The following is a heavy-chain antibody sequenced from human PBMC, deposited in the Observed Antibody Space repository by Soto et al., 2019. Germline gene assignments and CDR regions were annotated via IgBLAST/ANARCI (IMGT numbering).Heavy chain of an antibody. CDR3: AKSWGGLAAPGRRHADD. CDR2: ISASGGSS. D-gene: IGHD6-13*01. Sequence: GGSLRLSCAASGFTFSSYAMSWVRQAPGEGIEWVSVISASGGSSYYAESVKGRFTISRDNSKSTLYVQMNSLRAEDTAVYYCAKSWGGLAAPGRRHADDWGQGTLVTISS. J-gene: IGHJ4*02. V-gene: IGHV3-23*01. CDR1: GFTFSSYA.